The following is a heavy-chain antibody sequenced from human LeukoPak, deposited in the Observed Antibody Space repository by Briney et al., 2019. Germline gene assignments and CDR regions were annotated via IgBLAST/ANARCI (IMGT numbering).Heavy chain of an antibody. CDR3: ATGYSSGWYFYFQH. CDR1: GLTFNKYW. Sequence: GGSLRLSCEASGLTFNKYWMTWVRQAPGKGLEWVANIKHDGSEKNYVDSVKGRFTISRDNAKNSLSLRMNSLSAEDTAVYCCATGYSSGWYFYFQHWGQGSLVSVSS. V-gene: IGHV3-7*02. D-gene: IGHD6-19*01. CDR2: IKHDGSEK. J-gene: IGHJ1*01.